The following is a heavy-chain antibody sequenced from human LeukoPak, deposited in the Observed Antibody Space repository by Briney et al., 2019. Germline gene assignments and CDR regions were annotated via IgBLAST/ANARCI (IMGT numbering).Heavy chain of an antibody. CDR2: ISYDGSNK. D-gene: IGHD2-2*01. J-gene: IGHJ6*02. Sequence: GRSLRLSCAASGFTFSSYGMHWVRQAPGKGLEWVAVISYDGSNKYYADSVKGRFTISRDNSKNTLYLQMNSLRAGDTAVYYCAKASWPRNIVVVPAAPGYYYYYGMDVWGQGTTVTVSS. V-gene: IGHV3-30*18. CDR3: AKASWPRNIVVVPAAPGYYYYYGMDV. CDR1: GFTFSSYG.